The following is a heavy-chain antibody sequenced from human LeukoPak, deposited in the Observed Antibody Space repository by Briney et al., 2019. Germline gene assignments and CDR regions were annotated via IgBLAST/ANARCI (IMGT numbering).Heavy chain of an antibody. V-gene: IGHV3-23*01. CDR3: AKVTWESRPPDCNS. Sequence: PGGSLRLSCAASGFTFSSYGMSWVRQAPGKGLEWVSAIRGSGDTAPYADSVKGRFTISRDNFKNIVYLEMNSLRAEDTATYYCAKVTWESRPPDCNSWGPGTLVTVSS. CDR2: IRGSGDTA. D-gene: IGHD6-6*01. CDR1: GFTFSSYG. J-gene: IGHJ4*02.